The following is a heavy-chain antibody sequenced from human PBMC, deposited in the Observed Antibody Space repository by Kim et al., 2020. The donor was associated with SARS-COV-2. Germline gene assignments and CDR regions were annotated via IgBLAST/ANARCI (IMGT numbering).Heavy chain of an antibody. Sequence: GGSLRLSCKASGFIVSNNYMSWVRQAPGKGLEWVSVIYSGGSTYYADSVKGRFTISRDTTKNTLYLQMNSLRAEDTAVYYCASGYPDYWGQGTLVTVSS. V-gene: IGHV3-53*01. CDR1: GFIVSNNY. CDR3: ASGYPDY. J-gene: IGHJ4*02. D-gene: IGHD5-18*01. CDR2: IYSGGST.